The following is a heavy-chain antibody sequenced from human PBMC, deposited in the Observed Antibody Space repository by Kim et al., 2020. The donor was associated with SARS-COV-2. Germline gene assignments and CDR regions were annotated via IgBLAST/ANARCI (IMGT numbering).Heavy chain of an antibody. D-gene: IGHD2-21*02. Sequence: ASVKVSCKASGYTFAAYGISWVRQARGQGLAWMGGIGAYNGMSDYGQTFHDRITMTTDISSSTAYLEVRSLRSDDTAIYYCARGGRGDHFYNGMDVWGQGTAVIVSS. J-gene: IGHJ6*02. CDR2: IGAYNGMS. V-gene: IGHV1-18*01. CDR3: ARGGRGDHFYNGMDV. CDR1: GYTFAAYG.